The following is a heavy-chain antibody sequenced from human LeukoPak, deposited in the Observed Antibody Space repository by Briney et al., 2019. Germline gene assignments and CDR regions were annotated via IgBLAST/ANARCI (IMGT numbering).Heavy chain of an antibody. J-gene: IGHJ4*02. Sequence: VKPGGSLRLSCAASXFTFSNYNMNWVRQAPGKGLEWVSSTTGSSIYKYYADSVKGRFTISRDNAKNSLYLQINSLSAEYTAVYYCARGYSSGWYELYYFDYWGQGTLVTVSS. CDR1: XFTFSNYN. CDR2: TTGSSIYK. V-gene: IGHV3-21*01. D-gene: IGHD6-19*01. CDR3: ARGYSSGWYELYYFDY.